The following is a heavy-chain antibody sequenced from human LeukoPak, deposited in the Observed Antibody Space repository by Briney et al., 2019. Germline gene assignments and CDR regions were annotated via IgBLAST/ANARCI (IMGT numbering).Heavy chain of an antibody. D-gene: IGHD2-15*01. CDR1: GFTFSSYT. J-gene: IGHJ4*02. V-gene: IGHV3-23*01. CDR2: ISGSGDRT. CDR3: AKTRGYCSGGTCYQDY. Sequence: GGSLRLSCAASGFTFSSYTMSWVRQAPGKGLEWVSAISGSGDRTYYADSVKGRFTISRDSSKKTLYLQTSSLRAEDTAVYYCAKTRGYCSGGTCYQDYWGQGTLVTVSS.